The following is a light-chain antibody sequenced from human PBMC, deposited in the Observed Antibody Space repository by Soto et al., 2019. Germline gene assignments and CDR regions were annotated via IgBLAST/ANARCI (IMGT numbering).Light chain of an antibody. CDR3: QQYNEWPALT. CDR1: RRISNN. J-gene: IGKJ4*01. Sequence: IVMTQSPATLSASPGERATLSCRASRRISNNVAWYQQKPGQAPRLLLYGASARATGIPARFSASGSGTEFILTISSLQSEDFAGFCCQQYNEWPALTFGGGTKLEI. V-gene: IGKV3-15*01. CDR2: GAS.